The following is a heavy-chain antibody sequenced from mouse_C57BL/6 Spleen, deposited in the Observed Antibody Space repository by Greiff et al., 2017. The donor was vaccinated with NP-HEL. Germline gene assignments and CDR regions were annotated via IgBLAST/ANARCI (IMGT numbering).Heavy chain of an antibody. CDR1: GYTFTSYW. Sequence: QVQLQQSGAELVKPGASVKLSCKASGYTFTSYWMHWVKQRPGQGLEWIGMIHPNSGSTNYNEKFKSKATLTVDKSSSTAYMQLSSLTSEDSAVYYCARRWVYYSNGFDYWGQGTTLTVSS. V-gene: IGHV1-64*01. J-gene: IGHJ2*01. CDR2: IHPNSGST. CDR3: ARRWVYYSNGFDY. D-gene: IGHD2-5*01.